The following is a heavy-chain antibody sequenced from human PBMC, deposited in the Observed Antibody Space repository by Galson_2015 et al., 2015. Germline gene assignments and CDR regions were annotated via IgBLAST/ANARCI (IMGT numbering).Heavy chain of an antibody. D-gene: IGHD7-27*01. V-gene: IGHV3-21*01. Sequence: SLRLSCAASGFTFSSYRMNWVRQAPGKGLEWVSYISSRSNYIYDADSVKGRFTISRDNAKNSLYLQMNSLRAEDTAVYYCAREINWGYAFDIWGQGTRVTVSS. J-gene: IGHJ3*02. CDR2: ISSRSNYI. CDR3: AREINWGYAFDI. CDR1: GFTFSSYR.